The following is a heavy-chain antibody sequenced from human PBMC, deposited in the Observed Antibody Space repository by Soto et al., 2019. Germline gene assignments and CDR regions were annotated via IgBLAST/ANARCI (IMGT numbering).Heavy chain of an antibody. CDR1: GGSISSDDYY. CDR3: ARDLDGLHDDTSGPFPRPG. CDR2: IHSSGSI. J-gene: IGHJ1*01. D-gene: IGHD3-22*01. V-gene: IGHV4-30-4*01. Sequence: SETLSLTCTVSGGSISSDDYYWSWIRQAPGRGLEWIGYIHSSGSIYYDPSLKSRATMSIDTAGNQFSLKVSSVTVADTAVYYCARDLDGLHDDTSGPFPRPGWGQGTLVTVSS.